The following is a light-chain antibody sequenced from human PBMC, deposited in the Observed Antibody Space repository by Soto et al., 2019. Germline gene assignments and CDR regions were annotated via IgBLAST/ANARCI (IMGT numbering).Light chain of an antibody. J-gene: IGKJ1*01. CDR3: QQYNTYSWT. CDR2: AAS. Sequence: DIQMTQSPSTLSASVGDRVTITGRAGQSISTWLAWYQQKPGQAPKLLISAASNLESGVPSRFSGSGSGTEFTLTISGLQPDDFATYYWQQYNTYSWTFGQGTKV. CDR1: QSISTW. V-gene: IGKV1-5*01.